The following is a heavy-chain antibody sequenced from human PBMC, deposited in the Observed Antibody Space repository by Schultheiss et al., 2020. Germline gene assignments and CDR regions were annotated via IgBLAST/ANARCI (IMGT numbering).Heavy chain of an antibody. CDR3: AKEGTWAQWYFDF. CDR1: GFTFSTYG. V-gene: IGHV3-23*01. Sequence: GGSLRLSCAASGFTFSTYGMSWVRQAPGKGLEWVSGISGSGATTYYADSVKGRFTISRDNSKNTVYLQMSNLRDEDTAVYYCAKEGTWAQWYFDFWGQGTLVTVSS. D-gene: IGHD6-19*01. J-gene: IGHJ4*02. CDR2: ISGSGATT.